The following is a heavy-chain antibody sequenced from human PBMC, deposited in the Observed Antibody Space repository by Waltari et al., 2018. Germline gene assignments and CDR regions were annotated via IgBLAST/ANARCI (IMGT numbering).Heavy chain of an antibody. CDR1: GFTFSTYD. CDR2: ISSSNFYR. V-gene: IGHV3-21*01. J-gene: IGHJ3*02. Sequence: EVQLVESGGGLVKPGGSLRLSCAASGFTFSTYDMNWVRQTPGKGLEWFSVISSSNFYRYYADSVKGRFTISRDNAKNSLYLQMNSLRAEDTAVYYCAREFDAFDIWGQGTMVTVSS. CDR3: AREFDAFDI.